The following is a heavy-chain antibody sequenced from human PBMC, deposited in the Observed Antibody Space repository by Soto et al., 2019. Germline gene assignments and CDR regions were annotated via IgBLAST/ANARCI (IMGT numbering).Heavy chain of an antibody. V-gene: IGHV4-30-4*08. D-gene: IGHD2-21*02. CDR2: IHYTGSI. CDR1: GGSISSEYFH. Sequence: SETLSLTCAVSGGSISSEYFHWTWIRQSPGKGLEWIGYIHYTGSIMYNPSFKSRLTMAVDTTKNQFSLQLTSVTAADTAVYFCAREDDGGDRDYYGLDVWGQGTTVIVSS. CDR3: AREDDGGDRDYYGLDV. J-gene: IGHJ6*02.